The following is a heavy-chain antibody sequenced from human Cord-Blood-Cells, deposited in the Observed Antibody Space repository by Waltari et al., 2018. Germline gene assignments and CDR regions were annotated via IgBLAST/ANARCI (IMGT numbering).Heavy chain of an antibody. J-gene: IGHJ4*02. CDR1: GFTFGGSA. CDR3: TSPSSSSDY. Sequence: EVQLVESGGGLVQPGGSLTLSCAASGFTFGGSALHCVRQASGKGLEWVGRIRSKANSYATAYVASVKGRFTISRDDSKNTAYLQMNSLKTEDTAVYYCTSPSSSSDYWGQGTLVTVSS. V-gene: IGHV3-73*02. D-gene: IGHD6-6*01. CDR2: IRSKANSYAT.